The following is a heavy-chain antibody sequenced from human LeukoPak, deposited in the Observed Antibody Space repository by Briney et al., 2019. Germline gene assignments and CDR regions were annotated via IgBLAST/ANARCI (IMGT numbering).Heavy chain of an antibody. CDR2: INPNSGGT. V-gene: IGHV1-2*02. CDR1: GYTFTGYY. J-gene: IGHJ5*02. CDR3: ARAQSPYDNWFDP. Sequence: GASVKVTCKASGYTFTGYYMHWVRQAPGQGLEWMGWINPNSGGTNYAQKFQGRVTMTRDTSISTAYMELSRLRSDDTAVYYCARAQSPYDNWFDPWGQGTLVTVSS. D-gene: IGHD3-16*01.